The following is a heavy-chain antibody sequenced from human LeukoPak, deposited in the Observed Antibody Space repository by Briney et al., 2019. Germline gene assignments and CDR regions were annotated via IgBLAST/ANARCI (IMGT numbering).Heavy chain of an antibody. Sequence: GGSLRLSCAASGFTFISYSMNWVRQAPGKGLEWVSYISSSSSTIYYADSVKGRFTISRDNAKNSLYLQMNSLRAEDTAVYYCARPSSGWEPFYWGQGTLVTVSS. CDR1: GFTFISYS. D-gene: IGHD6-19*01. J-gene: IGHJ4*02. CDR3: ARPSSGWEPFY. V-gene: IGHV3-48*04. CDR2: ISSSSSTI.